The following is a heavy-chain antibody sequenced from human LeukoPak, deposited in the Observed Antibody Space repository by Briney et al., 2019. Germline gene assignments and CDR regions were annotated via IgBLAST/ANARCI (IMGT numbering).Heavy chain of an antibody. Sequence: GGSLRLSCAASGFTFSSYGMHWVRQAPGKGLEWVAVIWYGGSNKYYTDSVKGRFTISRDNSKNTLYLQMNSLRVEDTAVYYCARDVTDSYYFDDWGQGTLVTVSS. CDR1: GFTFSSYG. CDR2: IWYGGSNK. V-gene: IGHV3-33*08. D-gene: IGHD2-21*01. J-gene: IGHJ4*02. CDR3: ARDVTDSYYFDD.